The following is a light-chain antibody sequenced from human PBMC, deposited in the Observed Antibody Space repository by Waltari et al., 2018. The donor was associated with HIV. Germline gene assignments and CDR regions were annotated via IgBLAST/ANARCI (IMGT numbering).Light chain of an antibody. J-gene: IGKJ4*01. Sequence: EIVLTQSPGTLSLSPGERATLSCRASQSVRNTYVAWYQQKPGQAPRLLIYGASNRATGIPDRFRGSGSGTDFTLTISRLEPQDFAVYYCQQYGRSPLTFGGGTKVDFK. CDR2: GAS. CDR1: QSVRNTY. V-gene: IGKV3-20*01. CDR3: QQYGRSPLT.